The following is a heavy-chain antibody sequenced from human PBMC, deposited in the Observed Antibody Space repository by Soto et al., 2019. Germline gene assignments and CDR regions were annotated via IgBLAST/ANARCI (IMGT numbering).Heavy chain of an antibody. CDR3: AKVYHRGLYDYGDYVEGDFDY. CDR2: ISYDGSNK. J-gene: IGHJ4*02. Sequence: GGSLRLSCAASGFTFSSYGMHWVRQAPGKGLEWVAVISYDGSNKYYADSVKGRFTISRDNSKNTLYLQMNSLRAEDTAVYYCAKVYHRGLYDYGDYVEGDFDYWGQGTLVTVSS. V-gene: IGHV3-30*18. CDR1: GFTFSSYG. D-gene: IGHD4-17*01.